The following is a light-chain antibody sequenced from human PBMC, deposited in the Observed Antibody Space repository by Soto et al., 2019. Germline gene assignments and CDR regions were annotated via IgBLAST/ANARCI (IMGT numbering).Light chain of an antibody. CDR1: QSVSSTN. Sequence: EIVLTQSPGTLSLSPGERATLSCRASQSVSSTNLAWYHQKPGQAPRLLVYRASSRATGIPDRFSGSGSGTDFTLTISSLQPDDFATYYCQQYDTYSTFGQGTKVDIK. J-gene: IGKJ1*01. CDR2: RAS. CDR3: QQYDTYST. V-gene: IGKV3-20*01.